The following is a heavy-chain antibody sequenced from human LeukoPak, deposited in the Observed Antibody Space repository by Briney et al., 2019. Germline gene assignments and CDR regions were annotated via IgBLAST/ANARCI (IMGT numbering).Heavy chain of an antibody. V-gene: IGHV3-23*01. CDR2: ISGSGGST. CDR3: AKGKATVTSPLDY. Sequence: GGSLRLSCAASGFTFSRHYMHWVRQAPGKGLEWVSAISGSGGSTYYADSVKGRFTISRDNSKNTLYLQMNSLRAEDTAVYYCAKGKATVTSPLDYWGQGTLVTASS. CDR1: GFTFSRHY. D-gene: IGHD4-17*01. J-gene: IGHJ4*02.